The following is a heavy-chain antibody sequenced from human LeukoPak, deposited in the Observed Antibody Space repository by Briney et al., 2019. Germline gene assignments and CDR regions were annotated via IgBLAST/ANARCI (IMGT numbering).Heavy chain of an antibody. CDR2: INPNSGGT. CDR1: GYTFTGYY. V-gene: IGHV1-2*02. CDR3: ARFDDYGDYSRAFDI. D-gene: IGHD4-17*01. Sequence: ASVKVSCKASGYTFTGYYMHWVRQAPGQGLEWMGWINPNSGGTNYAQKFQGRVTMTRDTSISTAYMELSRPRSDDTAVYYCARFDDYGDYSRAFDIWGQGTMVTVSS. J-gene: IGHJ3*02.